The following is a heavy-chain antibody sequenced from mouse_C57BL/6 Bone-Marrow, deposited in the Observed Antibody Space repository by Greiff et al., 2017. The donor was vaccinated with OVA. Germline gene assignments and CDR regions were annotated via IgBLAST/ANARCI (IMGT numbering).Heavy chain of an antibody. Sequence: VMLVESGPGLVQPSQSLSITCTVSGFSLTSYGVHWVRQPPGKGLEWLGVIWSGGSTDYNAAFISRLSISKDNSKSHVFFKMNSLQADDTAIYYCASNRFAYWGQGTLVTVSA. V-gene: IGHV2-4*01. J-gene: IGHJ3*01. CDR3: ASNRFAY. CDR2: IWSGGST. CDR1: GFSLTSYG.